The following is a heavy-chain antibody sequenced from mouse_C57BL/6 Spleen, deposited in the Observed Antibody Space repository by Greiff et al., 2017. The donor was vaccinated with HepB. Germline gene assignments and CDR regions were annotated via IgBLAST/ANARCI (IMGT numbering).Heavy chain of an antibody. Sequence: VQLQQSGAELVRPGASVTLSCKASGYTFTDYEMHWVKQTPVHGLEWIGAIDPETGGTAYNQKFKGKAILTADKSSSTADMELRSLTSEDSAVYYCTRAPIYYYGDWGQGTLVTVSA. CDR3: TRAPIYYYGD. V-gene: IGHV1-15*01. J-gene: IGHJ3*01. D-gene: IGHD1-1*01. CDR2: IDPETGGT. CDR1: GYTFTDYE.